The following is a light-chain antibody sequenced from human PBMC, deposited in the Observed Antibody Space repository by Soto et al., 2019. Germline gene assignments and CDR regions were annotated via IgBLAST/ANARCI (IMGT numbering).Light chain of an antibody. Sequence: EIVLTQSPATLSLSPGERATLSCRASQSVSNFVAWYQQRPGQAPRLLLYGASNRATGTPARFSGSGSGTDFTLTISILDPEDSAVYYCQQRYNRLTFGGGTKVEIK. J-gene: IGKJ4*01. V-gene: IGKV3-11*01. CDR2: GAS. CDR3: QQRYNRLT. CDR1: QSVSNF.